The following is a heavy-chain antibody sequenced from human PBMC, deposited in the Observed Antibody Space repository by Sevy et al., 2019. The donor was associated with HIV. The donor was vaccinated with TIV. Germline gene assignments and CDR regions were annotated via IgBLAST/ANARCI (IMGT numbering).Heavy chain of an antibody. J-gene: IGHJ4*02. V-gene: IGHV3-23*01. CDR2: ISGSGGST. CDR1: GFTLRSYA. CDR3: AKGPEDSNGHY. D-gene: IGHD2-15*01. Sequence: GGSLRLSCAASGFTLRSYAMSWVRQAPGKGLEWVSGISGSGGSTKSADSVKGRFTISRDNSKNTLYLQMNSLRAEDTAVYYCAKGPEDSNGHYWGQGTLVTVSS.